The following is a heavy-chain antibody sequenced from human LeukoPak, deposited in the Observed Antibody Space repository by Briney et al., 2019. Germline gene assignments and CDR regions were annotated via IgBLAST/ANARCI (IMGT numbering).Heavy chain of an antibody. D-gene: IGHD2-2*01. V-gene: IGHV1-8*01. J-gene: IGHJ5*02. CDR1: GYTFTSYD. Sequence: GASVKVSCKASGYTFTSYDINWVRQATGQGLEWMGWMNTNSGNTGHAQKFQGRLTMTRDTSTNTAYMELSSLRSEDTAVYYCASGGDIAVVPAAMVGPWGQGTLVTVSS. CDR3: ASGGDIAVVPAAMVGP. CDR2: MNTNSGNT.